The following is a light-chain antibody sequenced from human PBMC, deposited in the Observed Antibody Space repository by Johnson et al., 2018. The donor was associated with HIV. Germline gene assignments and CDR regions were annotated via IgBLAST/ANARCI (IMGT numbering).Light chain of an antibody. CDR1: SSDMGNYA. CDR3: GTWDNSLSVFV. Sequence: QAVLTQPPSVSAAPGQKVTISCSGSSSDMGNYAVSWYQQLPGTAPKLLIYENNKRPSGIPDRFSGSKSGTSATLGITGLQTGDDADYYCGTWDNSLSVFVFGTGTKVTVL. CDR2: ENN. V-gene: IGLV1-51*02. J-gene: IGLJ1*01.